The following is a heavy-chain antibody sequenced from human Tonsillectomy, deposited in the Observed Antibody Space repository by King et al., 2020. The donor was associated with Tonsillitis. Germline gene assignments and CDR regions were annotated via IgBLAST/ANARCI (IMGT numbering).Heavy chain of an antibody. V-gene: IGHV1-18*04. CDR1: GYTFTSYG. J-gene: IGHJ3*02. CDR2: SSVYKGNT. CDR3: ARAAQWLLPTQDPFDI. Sequence: VQLVESGAEVKKPGASVKVSCKASGYTFTSYGISWVRQAPGQGLEWMGWSSVYKGNTNYAQKLQGRVTMTTDKSTSTAYMQLRSLSSDDTAVYYCARAAQWLLPTQDPFDIWGQGTMVTVSS. D-gene: IGHD3-22*01.